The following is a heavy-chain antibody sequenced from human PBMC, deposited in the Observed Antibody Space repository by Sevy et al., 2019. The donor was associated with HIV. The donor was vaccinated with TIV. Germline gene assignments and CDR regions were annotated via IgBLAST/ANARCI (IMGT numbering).Heavy chain of an antibody. D-gene: IGHD2-21*01. CDR2: IYPADSDT. J-gene: IGHJ4*02. CDR3: AKLWESEGDYPRYFNY. V-gene: IGHV5-51*01. Sequence: GESLKISCKGSGYSFTTYWIGWVRQMPGKGLEWMGIIYPADSDTRYSPSFQGQVTISAEKSISTAYLQWSSLKASDTAMYYCAKLWESEGDYPRYFNYWGQGTLVTVSS. CDR1: GYSFTTYW.